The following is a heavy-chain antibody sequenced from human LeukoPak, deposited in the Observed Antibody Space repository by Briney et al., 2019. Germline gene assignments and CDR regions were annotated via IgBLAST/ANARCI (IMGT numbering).Heavy chain of an antibody. V-gene: IGHV4-30-2*01. CDR3: ARDQVDYDTPDHFDY. CDR1: GDSLSSSTCN. Sequence: SETLSLTCKVSGDSLSSSTCNWSWIRQPPGRGLEWIGYISQSGNSYFTPSLKSRATISVDRSKNQFSLTLTSVTAADTAVYYCARDQVDYDTPDHFDYWGKGTLVTVSS. CDR2: ISQSGNS. D-gene: IGHD3-22*01. J-gene: IGHJ4*02.